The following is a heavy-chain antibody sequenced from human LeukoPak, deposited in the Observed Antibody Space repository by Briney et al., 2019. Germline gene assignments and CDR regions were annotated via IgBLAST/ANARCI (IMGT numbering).Heavy chain of an antibody. CDR2: ISSSSSYI. V-gene: IGHV3-21*01. Sequence: GGSLRLSCAASGFTFSSYSMNWVRQAPGKGLEWVSSISSSSSYIYYADSVKGRFTISRDNAKNSLYLQMNSLRAEDTAVYYCARSPPPYDFWSGYSYYFDYWGQGILVTVSS. CDR3: ARSPPPYDFWSGYSYYFDY. D-gene: IGHD3-3*01. J-gene: IGHJ4*02. CDR1: GFTFSSYS.